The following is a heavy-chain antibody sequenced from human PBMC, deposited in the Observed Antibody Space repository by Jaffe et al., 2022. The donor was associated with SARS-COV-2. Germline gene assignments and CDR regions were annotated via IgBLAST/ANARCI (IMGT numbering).Heavy chain of an antibody. CDR2: IYTSGST. Sequence: QVQLQESGPGLVKPSQTLSLTCTVSGGSISSGSYYWSWIRQPAGKGLEWIGRIYTSGSTNYNPSLKSRVTISVDTSKNQFSLKLSSVTAADTAVYYCARGSVLLYSSGWRSGAFDIWGQGTMVTVSS. D-gene: IGHD6-19*01. V-gene: IGHV4-61*02. CDR1: GGSISSGSYY. CDR3: ARGSVLLYSSGWRSGAFDI. J-gene: IGHJ3*02.